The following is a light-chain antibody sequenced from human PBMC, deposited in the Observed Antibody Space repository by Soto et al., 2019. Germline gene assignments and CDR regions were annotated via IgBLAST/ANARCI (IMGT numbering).Light chain of an antibody. CDR1: SSDVGIYNY. CDR2: EVT. J-gene: IGLJ1*01. CDR3: SSYTTSGTRV. V-gene: IGLV2-14*01. Sequence: QSVLTQPTSVSGSPGQSIAISCTGSSSDVGIYNYVSWYQQHPCKVPKLIIYEVTNRPSGVSNRFSGSKSGNTASLTISGLQAEDEADYYGSSYTTSGTRVFGTGTKVTVL.